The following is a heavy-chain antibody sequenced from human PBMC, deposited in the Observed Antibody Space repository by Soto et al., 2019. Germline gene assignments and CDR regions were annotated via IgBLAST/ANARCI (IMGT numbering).Heavy chain of an antibody. V-gene: IGHV1-46*03. Sequence: QVQLVQSGAEVKQPGASVRVSCKASGYTFTNYDIHWVRQAPGQGLEWMGIIIPTGGSTTYAQKFQGRVTMTRDTSTSTVYMELSSLRSEDTAIYYCARGNYFDNWGQGTLVTVSS. CDR2: IIPTGGST. CDR1: GYTFTNYD. CDR3: ARGNYFDN. D-gene: IGHD3-10*01. J-gene: IGHJ4*02.